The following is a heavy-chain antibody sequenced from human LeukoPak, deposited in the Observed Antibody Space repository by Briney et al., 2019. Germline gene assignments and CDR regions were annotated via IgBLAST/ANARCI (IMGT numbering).Heavy chain of an antibody. CDR2: IYYSGSA. D-gene: IGHD3-10*01. CDR1: GGSISSGGYY. V-gene: IGHV4-31*03. Sequence: PSETLSLACTVSGGSISSGGYYWSWIRQHPGKGLEWIGYIYYSGSAYYNPSLKSRVTISVDTSENQFSLKLSSVTAADTAVYYCARVNYGSATKEDYWGQGTLVTVSS. J-gene: IGHJ4*02. CDR3: ARVNYGSATKEDY.